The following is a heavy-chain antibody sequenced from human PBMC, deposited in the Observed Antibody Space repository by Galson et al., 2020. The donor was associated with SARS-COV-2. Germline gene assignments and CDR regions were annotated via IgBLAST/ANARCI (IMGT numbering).Heavy chain of an antibody. Sequence: ASVQVSCKASGDIFSSYAIIWVRQTPGQGLEWMGWISGYNGHKKYAQKFQDRVTMTTDTSTSTAYMELRSLRSDDTAVYYCARAIFGGFDYWGQGTLVTISS. D-gene: IGHD3-3*01. CDR1: GDIFSSYA. J-gene: IGHJ4*02. CDR3: ARAIFGGFDY. CDR2: ISGYNGHK. V-gene: IGHV1-18*04.